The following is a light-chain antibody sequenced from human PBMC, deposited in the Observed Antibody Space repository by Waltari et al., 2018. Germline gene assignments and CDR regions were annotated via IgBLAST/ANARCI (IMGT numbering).Light chain of an antibody. CDR3: YSYAGGRV. J-gene: IGLJ1*01. Sequence: QSALTPPASVSASPGQSITISCTASSSDVGSSNHVSWYLQHPGKAPKLILYEVTKRPSGVSNRFSGSKSGNTASLTISGLQAEDEADYYCYSYAGGRVFGTGTKVTVL. CDR1: SSDVGSSNH. V-gene: IGLV2-23*02. CDR2: EVT.